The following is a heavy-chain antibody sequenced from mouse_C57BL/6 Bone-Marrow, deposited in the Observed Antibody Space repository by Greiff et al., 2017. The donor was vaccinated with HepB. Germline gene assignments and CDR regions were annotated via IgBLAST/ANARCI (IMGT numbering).Heavy chain of an antibody. V-gene: IGHV1-5*01. D-gene: IGHD1-1*01. CDR2: IYPGNSDT. CDR1: GYTFTSYW. Sequence: EVQRVESGTVLARPGASVKMSCTTSGYTFTSYWMHWVKQRPGQGLEWIGAIYPGNSDTSYKQKFKGKAKLTAVTSTSTAYMELSSLTNEDSAVYYSTRVATYYFDYWGQGTTLTVSS. J-gene: IGHJ2*01. CDR3: TRVATYYFDY.